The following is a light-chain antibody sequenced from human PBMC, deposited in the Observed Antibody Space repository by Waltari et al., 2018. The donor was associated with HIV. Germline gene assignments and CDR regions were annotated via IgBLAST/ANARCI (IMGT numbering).Light chain of an antibody. Sequence: QSVLTPPPSASGTPGQRVTIPCSASCPNIRKDNVYWYQQPPGTAPKLLTSKNYQRPSGVPDRFAGSKSGTSASLAISGLRSEDEADYYCVGWDASLSAYVFGTGTKVTIL. V-gene: IGLV1-47*01. J-gene: IGLJ1*01. CDR3: VGWDASLSAYV. CDR1: CPNIRKDN. CDR2: KNY.